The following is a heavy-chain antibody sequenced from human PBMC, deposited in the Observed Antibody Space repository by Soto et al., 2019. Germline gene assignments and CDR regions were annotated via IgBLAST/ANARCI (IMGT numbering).Heavy chain of an antibody. Sequence: PSETLSLTCTVSGGSISSYYWSWIRQPPGKGLEWIGEINHSGSTNYNPSLKSRVTISVDTSKNQFSLKLSSVTAADTAVYYCARGRRWYDFWSGYSPVYYYYYGMDVWGQGTTVTVSS. V-gene: IGHV4-34*01. CDR1: GGSISSYY. D-gene: IGHD3-3*01. CDR2: INHSGST. J-gene: IGHJ6*02. CDR3: ARGRRWYDFWSGYSPVYYYYYGMDV.